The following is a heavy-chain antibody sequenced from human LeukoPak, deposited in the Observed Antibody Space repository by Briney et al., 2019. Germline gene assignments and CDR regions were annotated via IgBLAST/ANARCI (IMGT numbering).Heavy chain of an antibody. CDR3: ARVKPNYYDSSAYGTFDI. D-gene: IGHD3-22*01. J-gene: IGHJ3*02. Sequence: GASVKVSCKASGYTFTGYYIHWVRLAPGQGLEWMGIINPSGGSTSYAQKFQGRVTMTRDTSTSTVYMELSSLRSEDTAVYYCARVKPNYYDSSAYGTFDIWGQGTMVTVSS. CDR2: INPSGGST. V-gene: IGHV1-46*01. CDR1: GYTFTGYY.